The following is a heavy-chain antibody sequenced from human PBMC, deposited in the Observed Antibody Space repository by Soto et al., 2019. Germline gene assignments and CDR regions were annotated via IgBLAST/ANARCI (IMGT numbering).Heavy chain of an antibody. Sequence: GGSLRLSCAASGFTFSDSTMHWVRQASGKGLEWVGRIRSKANSYATAYAAAVKDRFTIARDDSKNTAYLQMNSLKTEDTAVYYCTRRGSPNPEVDVWGQGTTVTVSS. V-gene: IGHV3-73*01. CDR2: IRSKANSYAT. D-gene: IGHD1-26*01. CDR3: TRRGSPNPEVDV. J-gene: IGHJ6*02. CDR1: GFTFSDST.